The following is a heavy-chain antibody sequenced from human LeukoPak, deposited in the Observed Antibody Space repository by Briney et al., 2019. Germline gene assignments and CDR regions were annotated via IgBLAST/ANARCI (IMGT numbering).Heavy chain of an antibody. CDR3: AKERSTIRPYGMDV. V-gene: IGHV3-23*01. CDR2: ISGSGGST. D-gene: IGHD2-15*01. J-gene: IGHJ6*02. Sequence: PGGSLRLSCAASRFTFSTYAMSWARQAPGKGLEWVSAISGSGGSTYYADSVKGRFSISRDNSKNTLYLQMNSLRAEDTAIYYCAKERSTIRPYGMDVWGQGTTVTVS. CDR1: RFTFSTYA.